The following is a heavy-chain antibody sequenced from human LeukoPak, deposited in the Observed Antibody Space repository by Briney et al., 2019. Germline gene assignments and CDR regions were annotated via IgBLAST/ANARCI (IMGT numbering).Heavy chain of an antibody. V-gene: IGHV3-30*03. J-gene: IGHJ5*02. Sequence: GGSLRLSCAASGFTFSSYGMHWVRQAPGKGLEWVAVISYDGSNKYYADSVKGRFTISRDNAKNSLYLQMNSLRAEDTAVYYCARAYSSSWRNWFDPWGQGTLVTVSS. CDR1: GFTFSSYG. D-gene: IGHD6-13*01. CDR2: ISYDGSNK. CDR3: ARAYSSSWRNWFDP.